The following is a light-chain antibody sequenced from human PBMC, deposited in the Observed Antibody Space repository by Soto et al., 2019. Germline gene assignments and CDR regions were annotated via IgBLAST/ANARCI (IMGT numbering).Light chain of an antibody. CDR3: SSYATSLAVV. J-gene: IGLJ2*01. Sequence: QSALTQPASVSGSPGQSITISCTGTSDDIGAYDYVSWYQQHPGKAPKLLIYEVTHRPSGVSPRFSGSKSASTASLTVSGLQAGDDAHYYCSSYATSLAVVFGGGTKLTVL. CDR2: EVT. CDR1: SDDIGAYDY. V-gene: IGLV2-14*01.